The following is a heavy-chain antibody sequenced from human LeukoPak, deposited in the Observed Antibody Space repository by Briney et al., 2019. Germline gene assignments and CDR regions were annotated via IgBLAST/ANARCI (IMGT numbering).Heavy chain of an antibody. J-gene: IGHJ6*04. CDR3: ARDQSGYDYGMDV. D-gene: IGHD3-10*01. CDR2: ISYDGSNK. V-gene: IGHV3-30*04. Sequence: GRSLRLSCAASGFTFSSYAMHWVRQAPGKGLEWVAVISYDGSNKYYADSVKGRFTISRDNSKNTLYLQMNSRRAEDTAVYYCARDQSGYDYGMDVWGKGTTVTVSS. CDR1: GFTFSSYA.